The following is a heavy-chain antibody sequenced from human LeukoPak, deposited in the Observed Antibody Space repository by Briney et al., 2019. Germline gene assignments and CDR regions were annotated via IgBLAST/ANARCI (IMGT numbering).Heavy chain of an antibody. CDR1: GGSISCGAYY. CDR2: IYYSGST. J-gene: IGHJ4*02. Sequence: KPSQTLSLTCTVSGGSISCGAYYCRWIRQHPGKGLEWIGYIYYSGSTYYNPSLKSRLTISIDTSENQFSLKRSSVTAADTAVYYCARTLGSGYYLYYFDYWGQGTLVTVSS. D-gene: IGHD3-22*01. CDR3: ARTLGSGYYLYYFDY. V-gene: IGHV4-31*03.